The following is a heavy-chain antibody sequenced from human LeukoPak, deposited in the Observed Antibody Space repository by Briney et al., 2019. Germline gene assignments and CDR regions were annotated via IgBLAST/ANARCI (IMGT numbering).Heavy chain of an antibody. Sequence: GASVKVSCKASGGTFSSYAISWVRQAPGQGLEWMGGIIPIFGTANYAQKFQGRVTITADKSTSTAYMELSSLRSEDTAVYYCAGLARPGYYYYYMDVWGKGTTVTVSS. D-gene: IGHD6-6*01. V-gene: IGHV1-69*06. J-gene: IGHJ6*03. CDR1: GGTFSSYA. CDR3: AGLARPGYYYYYMDV. CDR2: IIPIFGTA.